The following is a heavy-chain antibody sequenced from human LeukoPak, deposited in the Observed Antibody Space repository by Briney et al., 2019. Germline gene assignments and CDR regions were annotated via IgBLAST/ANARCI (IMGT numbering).Heavy chain of an antibody. D-gene: IGHD3-16*02. Sequence: SETLSLTCTVSGGSISSYYWSWIRQPPGKGLEWIAYIHHSGSTNYNNSLKSQVTISVDTSKNQFSLKLSSVTAADTAVYYCARLPTEWGYRDYWGQGTLVTVSS. J-gene: IGHJ4*02. V-gene: IGHV4-59*08. CDR1: GGSISSYY. CDR2: IHHSGST. CDR3: ARLPTEWGYRDY.